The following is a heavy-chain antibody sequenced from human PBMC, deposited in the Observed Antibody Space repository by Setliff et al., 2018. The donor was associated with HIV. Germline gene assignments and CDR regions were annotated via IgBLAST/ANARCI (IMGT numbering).Heavy chain of an antibody. V-gene: IGHV3-23*01. J-gene: IGHJ4*02. Sequence: GGSLRLSCAASGFSFSSHVMTWARQAPGKGLEWVSSITGSGTNTYYTDAVKGQFTISRDNFRNTLSLQMNSLTAEDSAIYYCAKVDDGQCNTFNCRDFDYWGRGTLVTVSS. D-gene: IGHD1-1*01. CDR3: AKVDDGQCNTFNCRDFDY. CDR1: GFSFSSHV. CDR2: ITGSGTNT.